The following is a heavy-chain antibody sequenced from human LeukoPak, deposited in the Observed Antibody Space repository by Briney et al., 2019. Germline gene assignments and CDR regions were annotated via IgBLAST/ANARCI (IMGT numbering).Heavy chain of an antibody. J-gene: IGHJ4*02. CDR1: GFTFNSYG. D-gene: IGHD1-26*01. V-gene: IGHV3-48*04. Sequence: PGGSLRLSCAASGFTFNSYGMTWVRQAPGKGLEWVSYISGSGSAIYYADSVKGRFTISRDNAKNSLYLQMNSLRAEDTAVYYCARDTRVGAVNFDYWGQGTLVTVSS. CDR2: ISGSGSAI. CDR3: ARDTRVGAVNFDY.